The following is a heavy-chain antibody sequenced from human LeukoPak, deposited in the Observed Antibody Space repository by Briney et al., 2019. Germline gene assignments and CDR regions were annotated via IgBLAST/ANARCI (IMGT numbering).Heavy chain of an antibody. CDR3: ATLGGGGYSYGYGLAFYGMDV. CDR1: GYTLTELS. Sequence: ASVKVSCKVSGYTLTELSMHRVRQAPGKGLEWMGGFDPEDGETIYAQKFQGRVTMTEDTSTDTAYMELSSLRSEDTAVYYCATLGGGGYSYGYGLAFYGMDVWGQGTTVTVSS. D-gene: IGHD5-18*01. CDR2: FDPEDGET. J-gene: IGHJ6*02. V-gene: IGHV1-24*01.